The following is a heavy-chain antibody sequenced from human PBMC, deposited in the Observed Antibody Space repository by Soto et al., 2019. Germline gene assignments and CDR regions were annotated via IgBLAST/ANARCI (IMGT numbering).Heavy chain of an antibody. Sequence: ASVKVSCKASGYTFTSYYMHWVRQAPGQGLEWMGIINPSGGSTSYAQKFQGRVTMTRDTSTSTVYMELSSLRSEDTAVYYCAREEYSSSSSYYGMDVWXQGTTVTVSS. CDR2: INPSGGST. V-gene: IGHV1-46*01. J-gene: IGHJ6*02. D-gene: IGHD6-6*01. CDR1: GYTFTSYY. CDR3: AREEYSSSSSYYGMDV.